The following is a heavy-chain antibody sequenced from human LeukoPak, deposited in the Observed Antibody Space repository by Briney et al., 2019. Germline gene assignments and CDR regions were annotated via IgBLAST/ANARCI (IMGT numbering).Heavy chain of an antibody. Sequence: KPSETLSLTCTVSGGSISSSSYYWSWIRQPPGKGLEWVWYIYYSGSTNYNPSLKSRVTISVDTSKNQFSLKLSSVTAADTAVYYCARCVTTDYYYYMDVWGKGTTVTVSS. CDR2: IYYSGST. V-gene: IGHV4-61*01. J-gene: IGHJ6*03. D-gene: IGHD4-11*01. CDR1: GGSISSSSYY. CDR3: ARCVTTDYYYYMDV.